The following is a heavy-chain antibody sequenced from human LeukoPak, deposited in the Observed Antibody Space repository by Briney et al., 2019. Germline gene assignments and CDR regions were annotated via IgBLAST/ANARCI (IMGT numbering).Heavy chain of an antibody. V-gene: IGHV1-69*13. J-gene: IGHJ6*02. CDR3: ATHSGSYSGGFKEVYYYYGMDV. CDR2: IIPIFGTA. CDR1: GGTFSSYA. D-gene: IGHD1-26*01. Sequence: GASVKVSCKASGGTFSSYAISWVRQAPGQGLEWMGGIIPIFGTANYAQKFQGRVTITADESTSTAYMELSSLRSEDTAVYYCATHSGSYSGGFKEVYYYYGMDVWGQGTTVTVSS.